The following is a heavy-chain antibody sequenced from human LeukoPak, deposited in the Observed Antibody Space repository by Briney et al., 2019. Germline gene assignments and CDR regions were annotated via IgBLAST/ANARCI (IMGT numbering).Heavy chain of an antibody. CDR1: GGSISSSNYY. CDR3: ARLGSAAAGSRYFDY. Sequence: PSETLSLTCTVSGGSISSSNYYWGWIRQPPGKGLEWIGSIYYSGSTYYNPSLKSRVTISVDTSKNQFSLKLSSVTAADTAVYYCARLGSAAAGSRYFDYWGQGTLVTVSS. V-gene: IGHV4-39*01. CDR2: IYYSGST. J-gene: IGHJ4*02. D-gene: IGHD6-13*01.